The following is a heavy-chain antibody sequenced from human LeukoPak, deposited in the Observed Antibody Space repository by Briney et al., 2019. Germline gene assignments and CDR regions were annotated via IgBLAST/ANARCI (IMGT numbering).Heavy chain of an antibody. CDR3: AREVRGVISGGYYYYYMDV. V-gene: IGHV4-34*01. Sequence: SETLSLTCAVYGGSFSGYYWSWVRQPPGKGLEWIGEINHSGSTNYNPSLKSRVTISVDTSKNQFSLKLSSVTAADTAVYYCAREVRGVISGGYYYYYMDVWGKGTTVTVSS. D-gene: IGHD3-10*01. CDR1: GGSFSGYY. J-gene: IGHJ6*03. CDR2: INHSGST.